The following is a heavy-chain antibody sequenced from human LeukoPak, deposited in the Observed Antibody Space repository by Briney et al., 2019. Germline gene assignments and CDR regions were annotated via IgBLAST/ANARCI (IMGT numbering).Heavy chain of an antibody. CDR2: IIPIFGTA. V-gene: IGHV1-69*05. CDR1: GGTFSSYA. D-gene: IGHD3-22*01. CDR3: AANGPITMIVVVMLH. J-gene: IGHJ4*02. Sequence: GASVKVSCKASGGTFSSYAISWVRQAPGQGLEWMGGIIPIFGTANYAQKFQGRVTITTDESTSTAYMELSSLRSEDTAVYYCAANGPITMIVVVMLHWGQGTLVTVSS.